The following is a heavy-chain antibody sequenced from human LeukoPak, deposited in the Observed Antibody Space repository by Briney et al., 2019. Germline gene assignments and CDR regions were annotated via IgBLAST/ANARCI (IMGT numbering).Heavy chain of an antibody. CDR3: ARVFTGGEVVRDY. CDR1: DYTCTSYG. CDR2: ISTYNGNT. Sequence: GASVKVSCKASDYTCTSYGISWVRQAPRQGLEWMGWISTYNGNTNYAQKLQGRVTMTTDTSTSTAYMELRSLRSDDTAVYYCARVFTGGEVVRDYWGQGTLVTVSP. D-gene: IGHD3-22*01. V-gene: IGHV1-18*01. J-gene: IGHJ4*02.